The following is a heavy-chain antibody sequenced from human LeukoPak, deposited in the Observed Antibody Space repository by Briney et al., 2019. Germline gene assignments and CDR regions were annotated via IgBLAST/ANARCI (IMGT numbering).Heavy chain of an antibody. V-gene: IGHV4-4*07. CDR2: IYTSGST. D-gene: IGHD5-18*01. Sequence: SETLSLTCTVSGGSISSYYWSWIRQPAGKGLEWIGRIYTSGSTNYNPSLKSRVTMSVDTSKNQFSLKLSSVTAADTAVYYCARDAYSRGYSYGTGPRDYWGQGTLVTVSS. J-gene: IGHJ4*02. CDR3: ARDAYSRGYSYGTGPRDY. CDR1: GGSISSYY.